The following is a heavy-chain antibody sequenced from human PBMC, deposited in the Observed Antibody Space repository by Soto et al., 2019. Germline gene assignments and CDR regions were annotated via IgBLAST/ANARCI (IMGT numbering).Heavy chain of an antibody. V-gene: IGHV1-46*03. CDR1: GYTFTSYF. J-gene: IGHJ4*02. D-gene: IGHD2-15*01. CDR3: ARVYCSGGSFYSIDY. CDR2: INPSGGST. Sequence: ASVKVSCKASGYTFTSYFMHWVRQAPGQGLEWMGIINPSGGSTSYAQKFQGRVTMTRDTSTSTVYMELSSLRSEDTAVYYCARVYCSGGSFYSIDYWGQGTLVTVSS.